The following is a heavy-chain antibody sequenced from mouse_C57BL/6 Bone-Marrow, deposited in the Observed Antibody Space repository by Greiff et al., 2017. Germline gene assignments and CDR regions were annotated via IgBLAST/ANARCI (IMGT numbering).Heavy chain of an antibody. Sequence: VQLQQSGPELVKPGASVKIPCKASGYTFTDYNMDWVKQSHGKSLEWIGDINPNNGGTIYNQKFKGKATLTVDKSSSTAYMEIRSLTSEDTAVYYCARTGLPFYYAMDYWGQGTSVTVSS. CDR1: GYTFTDYN. J-gene: IGHJ4*01. V-gene: IGHV1-18*01. D-gene: IGHD2-4*01. CDR2: INPNNGGT. CDR3: ARTGLPFYYAMDY.